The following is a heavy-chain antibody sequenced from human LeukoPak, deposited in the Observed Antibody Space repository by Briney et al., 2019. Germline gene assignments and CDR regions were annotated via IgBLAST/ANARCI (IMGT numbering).Heavy chain of an antibody. V-gene: IGHV4-38-2*01. D-gene: IGHD1-1*01. CDR2: VYYTVIS. CDR1: GVSISSGYY. Sequence: SETLSLTCGVSGVSISSGYYWAWIRQPPGKGLEWIGSVYYTVISYYGPSLNTRVHMSLDTSKHHLSLKLNPVTATHTTLFYCARSGTSGTDHWFDPWREETLVTV. J-gene: IGHJ5*02. CDR3: ARSGTSGTDHWFDP.